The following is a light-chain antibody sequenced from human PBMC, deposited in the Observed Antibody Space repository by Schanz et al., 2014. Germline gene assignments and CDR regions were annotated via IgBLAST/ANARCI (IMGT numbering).Light chain of an antibody. CDR2: DTS. V-gene: IGLV7-46*01. CDR1: TGAVTSGHY. J-gene: IGLJ3*02. Sequence: QAVATQEPSLTVSPGGTVTLTCGSSTGAVTSGHYPYWFQQKPGQAPRTLIYDTSNKHSWTPARFSGSLLGGKAALTLSGVQPEDEAEYYCLLYYGGAQPWVFGGGTQLTVL. CDR3: LLYYGGAQPWV.